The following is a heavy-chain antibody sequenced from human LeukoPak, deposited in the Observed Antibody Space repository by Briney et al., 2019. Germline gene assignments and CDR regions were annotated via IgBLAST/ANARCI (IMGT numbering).Heavy chain of an antibody. CDR1: GFTFSSYC. V-gene: IGHV3-33*01. CDR3: PRAYSYGMYYFYC. CDR2: IWYDGSNK. D-gene: IGHD5-18*01. J-gene: IGHJ4*02. Sequence: PGGTLRLSCAASGFTFSSYCMHWVRQAPGKGLEWVGVIWYDGSNKYYADSGKGRFTISRDNSKITLYVQMNTLRAEDTAVYYSPRAYSYGMYYFYCWGQGALVTVSS.